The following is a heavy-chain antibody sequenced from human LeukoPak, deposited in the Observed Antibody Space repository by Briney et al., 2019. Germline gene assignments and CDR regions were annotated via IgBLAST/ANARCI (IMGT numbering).Heavy chain of an antibody. Sequence: SETLSLTCTVSGGSISSYYWSWIRQPPGKGLEWIGYIYYSGSTNYNPSLKSRVTISVDTSKNQFSLKLSPVTAADTAVYYCARRGYSYGSRGAFDIWGQGTMVTVSS. CDR1: GGSISSYY. CDR2: IYYSGST. CDR3: ARRGYSYGSRGAFDI. V-gene: IGHV4-59*01. D-gene: IGHD5-18*01. J-gene: IGHJ3*02.